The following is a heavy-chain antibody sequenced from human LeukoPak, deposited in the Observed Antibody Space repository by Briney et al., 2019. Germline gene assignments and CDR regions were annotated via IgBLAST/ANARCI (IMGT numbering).Heavy chain of an antibody. D-gene: IGHD3-10*01. CDR2: INPHTGVT. J-gene: IGHJ5*02. CDR3: ARDIGPLVRGVSNYFDP. CDR1: GYKFAGRY. V-gene: IGHV1-2*02. Sequence: ASVKVSCKASGYKFAGRYIHWLRQAPGRGPEWMGWINPHTGVTQYAEKFQARVTVTRDTSITTVYMQLTSLTSDDTAIYYCARDIGPLVRGVSNYFDPWGQGTLVTVSS.